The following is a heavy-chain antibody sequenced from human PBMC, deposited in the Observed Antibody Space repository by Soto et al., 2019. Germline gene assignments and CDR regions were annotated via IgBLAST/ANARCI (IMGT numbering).Heavy chain of an antibody. J-gene: IGHJ4*02. CDR2: IYYSGGT. CDR1: DGSINYYC. D-gene: IGHD3-10*01. Sequence: SETLSLTYTVFDGSINYYCWNWIQQPPEKGQEWIGYIYYSGGTKYSPSLKSRVTISVDTSKNQFSLKLRSVTAADTAIYYCARGNSFGSGIGYSDHWGKGAQVTVS. V-gene: IGHV4-59*08. CDR3: ARGNSFGSGIGYSDH.